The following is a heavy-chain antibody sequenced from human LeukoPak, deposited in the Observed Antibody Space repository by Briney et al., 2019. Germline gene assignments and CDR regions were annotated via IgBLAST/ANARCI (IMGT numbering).Heavy chain of an antibody. Sequence: SETLSLTCAVYGGSFSGYYWSWIRQPPGKGLEWIGEINHSGSTNYNPSLKSRVTISVDTSKNQFSLKLSSVTAADTAGYYCARINLYYFDYWGQGTLVTVSS. J-gene: IGHJ4*02. CDR3: ARINLYYFDY. CDR2: INHSGST. CDR1: GGSFSGYY. V-gene: IGHV4-34*01.